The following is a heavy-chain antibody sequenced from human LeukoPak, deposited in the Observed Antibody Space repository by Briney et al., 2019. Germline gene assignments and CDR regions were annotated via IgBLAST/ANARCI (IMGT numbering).Heavy chain of an antibody. J-gene: IGHJ4*02. D-gene: IGHD3/OR15-3a*01. CDR3: ARVLRTGHRSRFDY. CDR2: IYRGGTT. Sequence: SETLSLTCAVSGGSISSNDWWSWVRQPLGRGLEWIGEIYRGGTTNYNPSLKSRVTISIDKSKNQFSLKVNSVTAADTAVYYCARVLRTGHRSRFDYWGQGTLVTVSS. V-gene: IGHV4-4*02. CDR1: GGSISSNDW.